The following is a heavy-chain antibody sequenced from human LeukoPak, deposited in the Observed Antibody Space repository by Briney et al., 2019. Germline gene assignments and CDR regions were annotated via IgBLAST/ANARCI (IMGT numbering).Heavy chain of an antibody. D-gene: IGHD6-13*01. Sequence: PSETLSLTCTVSGGSISSYYWSWIRQPPGKGLEWIGYIYYSGSTNYNPSLKSRVTISVDTSKNQFSLKLSSVTAADTAVYYCARVGEYSSSWSPSTYYYYGMDVWGQGTTVTVSS. V-gene: IGHV4-59*01. CDR3: ARVGEYSSSWSPSTYYYYGMDV. CDR1: GGSISSYY. J-gene: IGHJ6*02. CDR2: IYYSGST.